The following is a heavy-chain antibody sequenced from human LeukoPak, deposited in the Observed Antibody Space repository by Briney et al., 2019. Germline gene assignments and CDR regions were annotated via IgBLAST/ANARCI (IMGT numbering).Heavy chain of an antibody. J-gene: IGHJ6*03. CDR1: GFTFSSYS. CDR2: ISSSSSTI. V-gene: IGHV3-48*01. D-gene: IGHD6-13*01. CDR3: ARDPSSWYYYYMDV. Sequence: GGSLRLSCAASGFTFSSYSMNWVRQAPGKGLEWVSYISSSSSTIYYADSVKGRFTISRDNAKNSLYLQMNSLRAEAPAVYYCARDPSSWYYYYMDVWGKGTTVTVSS.